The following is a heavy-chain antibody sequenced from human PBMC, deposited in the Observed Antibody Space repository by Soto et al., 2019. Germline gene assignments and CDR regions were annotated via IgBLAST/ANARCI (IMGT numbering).Heavy chain of an antibody. V-gene: IGHV4-34*01. Sequence: SETLSLTCAVYGGSFSGYYWSWIRQPPGKGLEWIGEINHSGSTNYNPSLKSRVTISVDTSKNQFSLKLSSVTAADTAVYYCARGVAARPNGPGVWYFDYWGQGTLVTVSS. CDR3: ARGVAARPNGPGVWYFDY. J-gene: IGHJ4*02. D-gene: IGHD6-6*01. CDR1: GGSFSGYY. CDR2: INHSGST.